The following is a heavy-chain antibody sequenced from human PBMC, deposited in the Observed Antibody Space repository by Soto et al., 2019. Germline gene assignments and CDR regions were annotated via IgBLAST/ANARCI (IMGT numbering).Heavy chain of an antibody. Sequence: LKISCKGSGYSFAGYWITWVRQKPGKGLEWVGRIDPSDSQTYYSPSFRGHVTISVTKSITTVFLQWSSLRASDTAMYYCARQIYDSDTGPNFQYYFDSWGQGTPVTVSS. J-gene: IGHJ4*02. CDR2: IDPSDSQT. CDR1: GYSFAGYW. CDR3: ARQIYDSDTGPNFQYYFDS. D-gene: IGHD3-22*01. V-gene: IGHV5-10-1*01.